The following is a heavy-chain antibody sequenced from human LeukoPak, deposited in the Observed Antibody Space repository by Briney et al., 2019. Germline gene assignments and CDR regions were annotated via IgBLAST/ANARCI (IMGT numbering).Heavy chain of an antibody. D-gene: IGHD4-11*01. J-gene: IGHJ6*03. CDR3: ARGTVTIDYYYYYHMDV. CDR2: IYTSGST. Sequence: SETLSLTCTVSGGSISSYYWSWIRQPAGKGLEWIGRIYTSGSTNYNPSLKSRVTMSVDTSKNQFSLKLSSVTAADTAVYYCARGTVTIDYYYYYHMDVWGKGTTVTVSS. CDR1: GGSISSYY. V-gene: IGHV4-4*07.